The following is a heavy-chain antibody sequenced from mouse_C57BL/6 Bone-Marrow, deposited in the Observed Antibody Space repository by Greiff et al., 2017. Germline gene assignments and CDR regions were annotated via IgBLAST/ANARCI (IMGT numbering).Heavy chain of an antibody. CDR2: IYPRSGNT. V-gene: IGHV1-81*01. CDR1: GYTFTSYG. CDR3: ARGRYYGRAY. J-gene: IGHJ3*01. D-gene: IGHD1-2*01. Sequence: QVQLQQSGAELARPGASVKLSCKASGYTFTSYGISWLKQRTGQGLEWIGEIYPRSGNTYYNEKFKGKATLTADKSSSTAYMELRSLTSEDSAVYFCARGRYYGRAYWGQGTLVTVSA.